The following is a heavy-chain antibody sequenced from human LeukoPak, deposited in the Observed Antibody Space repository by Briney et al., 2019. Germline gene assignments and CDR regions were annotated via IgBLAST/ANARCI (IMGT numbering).Heavy chain of an antibody. J-gene: IGHJ4*02. CDR1: GGPISSNDYY. CDR3: ARQSSHYYGSGTFRHFDY. V-gene: IGHV4-39*01. D-gene: IGHD3-10*01. CDR2: IFYSGST. Sequence: PSKTLSLTCTVSGGPISSNDYYWGWIRQSPGKGLEWIANIFYSGSTHYNPSLKSRVSISVDTSKNQFSLKLSSVTAADTAIYYCARQSSHYYGSGTFRHFDYWGQGTLVSVSS.